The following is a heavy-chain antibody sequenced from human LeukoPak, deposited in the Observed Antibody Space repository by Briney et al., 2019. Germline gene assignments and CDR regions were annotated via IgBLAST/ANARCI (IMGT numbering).Heavy chain of an antibody. J-gene: IGHJ3*02. CDR2: IHYTGST. CDR3: ARVPLYSSKLDGAFDI. V-gene: IGHV4-59*01. CDR1: GGSFSGYY. D-gene: IGHD5-18*01. Sequence: SETLSLTCAVYGGSFSGYYWSWIRQPPGKGLEWIGYIHYTGSTNFNPSLKSRVSISIDTSKNQLSLNLSSVTAADTAVFYCARVPLYSSKLDGAFDIWGQGTMVTVSS.